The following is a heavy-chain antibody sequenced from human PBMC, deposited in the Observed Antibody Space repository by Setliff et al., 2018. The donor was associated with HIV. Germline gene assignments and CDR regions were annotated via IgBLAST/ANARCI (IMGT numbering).Heavy chain of an antibody. CDR1: GFTFSSYT. Sequence: PGGSLRLSCSASGFTFSSYTMSWVRQAPGKGLEWVSSISTSGSNIYYADSLKGRFTISRDNSKNTLYLQMNSLRVEDTAVYYCARILGASYYYAMDVWGQGTTVTVSS. CDR3: ARILGASYYYAMDV. J-gene: IGHJ6*02. V-gene: IGHV3-21*04. D-gene: IGHD1-26*01. CDR2: ISTSGSNI.